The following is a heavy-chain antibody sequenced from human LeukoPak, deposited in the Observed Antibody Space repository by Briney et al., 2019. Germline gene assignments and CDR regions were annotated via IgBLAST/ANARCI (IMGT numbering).Heavy chain of an antibody. J-gene: IGHJ4*02. CDR1: GGSISSGGYY. V-gene: IGHV4-31*03. Sequence: SETLSLTCTVSGGSISSGGYYWSWIRQHPGKGLEWIGYIYYSGSTYYNPSLKSRVTISVDTSKNQFSLKLSSVTAADTAVYYCARNRQWLLADYWGQGTVVTVSP. CDR3: ARNRQWLLADY. CDR2: IYYSGST. D-gene: IGHD3-22*01.